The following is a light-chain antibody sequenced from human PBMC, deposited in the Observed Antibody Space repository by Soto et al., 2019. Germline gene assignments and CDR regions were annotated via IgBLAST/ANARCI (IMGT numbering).Light chain of an antibody. CDR2: GAS. V-gene: IGKV3-20*01. CDR1: QSVSSSY. CDR3: QQYGSSPT. Sequence: EIVWTQSPGTLSLSPGERATLSCRASQSVSSSYLAWYQQKPGQAPRLLIYGASSRATGNPDRFSGSGSGTAFTLTISRLEPEDFAVYYCQQYGSSPTFGQGTKVEIK. J-gene: IGKJ1*01.